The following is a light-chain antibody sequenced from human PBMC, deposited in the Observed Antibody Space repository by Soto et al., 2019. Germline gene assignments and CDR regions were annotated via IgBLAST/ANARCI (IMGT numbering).Light chain of an antibody. Sequence: DIQMTQSPSSLSASVGDRVTITCRASQSISSYLNWYQQKQGKAPKLLIYAASSLQSGVPSRFSGSGSGSDLTVTTSSLHPEDFPTDDCHHSYSTQRAVGGWTMVDIK. CDR2: AAS. CDR3: HHSYSTQRA. V-gene: IGKV1-39*01. CDR1: QSISSY. J-gene: IGKJ4*01.